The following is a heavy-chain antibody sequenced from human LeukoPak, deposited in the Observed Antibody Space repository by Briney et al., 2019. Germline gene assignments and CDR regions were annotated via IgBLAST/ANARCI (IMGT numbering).Heavy chain of an antibody. CDR1: GFTVSSNY. D-gene: IGHD6-13*01. V-gene: IGHV3-23*01. Sequence: PGGSLRLSCAASGFTVSSNYMSWVRQAPGKGLEWVSTISGSGGSTYFADSVKGRFTISRDNSKNTLYLQMNTLRAEDTAVYFCASLGSTWYLYYFDYWGQGTLVTVSS. CDR3: ASLGSTWYLYYFDY. J-gene: IGHJ4*02. CDR2: ISGSGGST.